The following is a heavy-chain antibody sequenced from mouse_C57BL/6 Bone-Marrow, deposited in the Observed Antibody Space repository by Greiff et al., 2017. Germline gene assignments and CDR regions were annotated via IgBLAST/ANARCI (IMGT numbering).Heavy chain of an antibody. D-gene: IGHD1-1*01. J-gene: IGHJ1*03. CDR1: GYTFTDYY. V-gene: IGHV1-26*01. CDR2: INPNNGGT. CDR3: ARRYYYGSSYYWYCDV. Sequence: EVQLQQSGPELVKPGASVKISCKASGYTFTDYYMNWVKQSHGKSLEWIGDINPNNGGTSYNQKFKGKATLTVDKSSSTAYMELRSLTSEDSAVYYCARRYYYGSSYYWYCDVWGTGTTVTVSS.